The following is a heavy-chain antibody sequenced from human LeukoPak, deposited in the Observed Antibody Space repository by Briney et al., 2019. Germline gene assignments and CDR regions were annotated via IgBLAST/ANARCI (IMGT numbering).Heavy chain of an antibody. V-gene: IGHV4-59*01. Sequence: PSETLSLTCTVSGDSISPYYWTWIRQPPGKGLEWIGYIYHGSATYNPSLESRVTISMDTSKNQFSLKVTSVTAADTAVYYCAREGGRQWLVSGTLDSWGQGTLVTVSS. CDR1: GDSISPYY. D-gene: IGHD6-19*01. CDR2: IYHGSA. CDR3: AREGGRQWLVSGTLDS. J-gene: IGHJ5*01.